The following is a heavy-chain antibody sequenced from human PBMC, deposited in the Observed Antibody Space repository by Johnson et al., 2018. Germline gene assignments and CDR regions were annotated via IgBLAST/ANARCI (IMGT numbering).Heavy chain of an antibody. CDR2: ISYDGSNK. CDR3: GKEGCLRLDYYYYMDV. V-gene: IGHV3-30*18. Sequence: QVQLVESGGGVVQPGRSLRLSCAASGFTFSSYGMHWVRPAPGKGLEWVAVISYDGSNKFYADSVKGRFTISIDNSKNKVHLQMNSLRAEDTAVYYCGKEGCLRLDYYYYMDVWGKGTTVTVSS. D-gene: IGHD5/OR15-5a*01. CDR1: GFTFSSYG. J-gene: IGHJ6*03.